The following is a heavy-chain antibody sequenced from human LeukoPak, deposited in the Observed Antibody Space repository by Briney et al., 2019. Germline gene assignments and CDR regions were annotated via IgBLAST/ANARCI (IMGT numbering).Heavy chain of an antibody. CDR1: GGSISSGSYY. V-gene: IGHV4-30-4*08. CDR2: IYYSGST. J-gene: IGHJ4*02. CDR3: ARVVTQGYFDY. Sequence: PSETLSLTCTVSGGSISSGSYYWSWIRQPPGKGLEWIGYIYYSGSTYYNPSLKSRVTISVDTSKNQFSLKLSSVTAADTAVYYCARVVTQGYFDYWGQGTLVTVSS. D-gene: IGHD4-23*01.